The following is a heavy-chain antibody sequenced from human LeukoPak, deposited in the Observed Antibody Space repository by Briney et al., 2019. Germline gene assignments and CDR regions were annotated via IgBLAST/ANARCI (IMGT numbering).Heavy chain of an antibody. J-gene: IGHJ4*02. CDR2: IYHSGST. V-gene: IGHV4-38-2*02. CDR1: GYSISSGYY. Sequence: PSETLSLTCTVSGYSISSGYYWGWIRQSPGKGLEWIGSIYHSGSTYYNPSLKSRVTISVDTSKNQFSLKLRSVTAADTAVYYCARASSGWYGLFDYWGQGTLVTVSS. CDR3: ARASSGWYGLFDY. D-gene: IGHD6-19*01.